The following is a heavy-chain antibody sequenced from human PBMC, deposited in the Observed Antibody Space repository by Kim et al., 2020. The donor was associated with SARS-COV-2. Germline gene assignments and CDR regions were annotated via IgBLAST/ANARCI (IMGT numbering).Heavy chain of an antibody. Sequence: NPYLKSRVTISVDKSKNQFSLELGSVTAADPAVYYCARMYGDYGGRLFDPWGQGTLVTVSS. CDR3: ARMYGDYGGRLFDP. J-gene: IGHJ5*02. V-gene: IGHV4-4*02. D-gene: IGHD4-17*01.